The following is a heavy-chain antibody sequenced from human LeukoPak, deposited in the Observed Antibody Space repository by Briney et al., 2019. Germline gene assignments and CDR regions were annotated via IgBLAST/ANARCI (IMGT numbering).Heavy chain of an antibody. D-gene: IGHD3-22*01. J-gene: IGHJ3*02. Sequence: SETLSLTCTVSGGPISGYYWNWIRQPPGKGLGWIGHIYSSGSTSYNPSLKSRVTTSVDTSKKQISLRLSSVTAADTAMYYCARGGGYDASDYYYVHAFDIWGQGTMVTVSS. V-gene: IGHV4-59*01. CDR3: ARGGGYDASDYYYVHAFDI. CDR1: GGPISGYY. CDR2: IYSSGST.